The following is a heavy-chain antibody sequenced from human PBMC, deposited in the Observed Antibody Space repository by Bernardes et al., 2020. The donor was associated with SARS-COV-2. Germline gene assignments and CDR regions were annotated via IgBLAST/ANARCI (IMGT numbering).Heavy chain of an antibody. Sequence: SEPLSLTCAVSGGSISSSNWWSCVRQPPGKGLEWIGEIYHSGSTNYNPSLKSRVTISVDKSKNQFSLKLSSVTAADTAVYYCARRAVQQLFPNGMDVWGQGTTVTVSS. CDR3: ARRAVQQLFPNGMDV. V-gene: IGHV4-4*02. CDR2: IYHSGST. J-gene: IGHJ6*02. D-gene: IGHD6-13*01. CDR1: GGSISSSNW.